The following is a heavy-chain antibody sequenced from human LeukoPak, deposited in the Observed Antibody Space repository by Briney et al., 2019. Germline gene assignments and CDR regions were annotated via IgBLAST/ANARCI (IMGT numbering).Heavy chain of an antibody. V-gene: IGHV3-21*01. CDR2: ISSSSSYI. D-gene: IGHD3-22*01. CDR1: GFTFSSYS. J-gene: IGHJ5*01. CDR3: AKMDHDSSGYYDS. Sequence: GGSLRLSCAASGFTFSSYSMNWVRQAPGKGLEWVSSISSSSSYIYYADSVKGRFTISRDNAKNSLYLQMNSLRAEDTAVYYCAKMDHDSSGYYDSWGQGTLVTVSS.